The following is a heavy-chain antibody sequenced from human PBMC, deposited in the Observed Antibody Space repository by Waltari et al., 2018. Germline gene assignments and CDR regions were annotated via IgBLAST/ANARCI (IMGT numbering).Heavy chain of an antibody. J-gene: IGHJ4*02. Sequence: QVQLQQSGPGLVKPSQTVPLTCAISGDSSPTNGVAWNWVRQSPSRGLEWLGRTYYMSKWYNDYAVSVKSRITINPETSKNQVSLQLNSVTPDDTAVYYCTRAAGRRFDYWGQGTAVTVSS. CDR1: GDSSPTNGVA. CDR2: TYYMSKWYN. CDR3: TRAAGRRFDY. V-gene: IGHV6-1*01.